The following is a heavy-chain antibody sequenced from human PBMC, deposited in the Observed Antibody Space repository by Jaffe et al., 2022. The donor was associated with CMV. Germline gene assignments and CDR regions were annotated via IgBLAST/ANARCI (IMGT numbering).Heavy chain of an antibody. J-gene: IGHJ4*02. CDR1: GFTFRTYG. Sequence: EVQVLEPGGGLVQPGGSLRLSCAASGFTFRTYGMSWVRQAPGKGLEWVSVISGGGSSTYYADSVKGRFTISRDKSRSTLYLQMNSLRAEDTAVYYCAGVDSSGWYSFDYWGQGTLVTVSS. CDR2: ISGGGSST. V-gene: IGHV3-23*01. D-gene: IGHD6-19*01. CDR3: AGVDSSGWYSFDY.